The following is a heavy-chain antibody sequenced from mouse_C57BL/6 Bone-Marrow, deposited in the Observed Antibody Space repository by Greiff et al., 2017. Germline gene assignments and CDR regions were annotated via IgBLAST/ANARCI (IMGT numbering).Heavy chain of an antibody. CDR1: PYTFTSYW. CDR2: SDPPDSYT. Sequence: VPLQQPGAELVRPGTSVKLSCKVTPYTFTSYWMHWVKQRPGQGLEWIGVSDPPDSYTNYNQKFKGKATLTVDTASSTAYMQLSSLTSEDSAVYYCARVSSGYRFAYWGQGTLVTVSA. CDR3: ARVSSGYRFAY. J-gene: IGHJ3*01. V-gene: IGHV1-59*01. D-gene: IGHD3-2*02.